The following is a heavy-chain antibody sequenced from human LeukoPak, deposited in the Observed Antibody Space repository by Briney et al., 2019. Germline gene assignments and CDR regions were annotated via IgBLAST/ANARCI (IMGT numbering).Heavy chain of an antibody. CDR3: ARDDRGIFGVVPRDAFDI. J-gene: IGHJ3*02. D-gene: IGHD3-3*01. CDR2: IYYSGST. V-gene: IGHV4-59*01. CDR1: GGSISSYY. Sequence: KTSETLSLTCTVSGGSISSYYWSWIRQPPGKGLEWIGYIYYSGSTNYNPSLKSRVTTSVDTSKNQFSLKLSSVTAADTAVYYCARDDRGIFGVVPRDAFDIWGQGTMVTVSS.